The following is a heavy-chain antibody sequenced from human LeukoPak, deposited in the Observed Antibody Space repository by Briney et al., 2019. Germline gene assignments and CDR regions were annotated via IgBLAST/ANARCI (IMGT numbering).Heavy chain of an antibody. J-gene: IGHJ4*02. CDR1: GGSISSYY. D-gene: IGHD3-22*01. V-gene: IGHV4-59*01. CDR3: AREIANENYYDSNHFDY. CDR2: IYYSGST. Sequence: PSETLSLTCTVSGGSISSYYWSWIRQPPGKGLEWIGYIYYSGSTNYNPSLKSRVTISVDTSKNQFSLKLSSVTAADTAVYYCAREIANENYYDSNHFDYWGQGTLVTVSS.